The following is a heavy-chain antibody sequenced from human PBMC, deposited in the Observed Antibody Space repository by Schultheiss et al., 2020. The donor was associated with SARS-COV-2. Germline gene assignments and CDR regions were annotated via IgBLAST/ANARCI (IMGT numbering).Heavy chain of an antibody. J-gene: IGHJ4*02. CDR2: IYHSGST. Sequence: SETLSLTCAVSGYSISSGYYWGWIRQPPGKGLEWIGSIYHSGSTYYNPSLKSRVTISVDTSKNQFSLKLSSVTAADTAVYYCARARTGFYFDYWGQGTLVTVSS. V-gene: IGHV4-38-2*01. CDR1: GYSISSGYY. CDR3: ARARTGFYFDY. D-gene: IGHD1-14*01.